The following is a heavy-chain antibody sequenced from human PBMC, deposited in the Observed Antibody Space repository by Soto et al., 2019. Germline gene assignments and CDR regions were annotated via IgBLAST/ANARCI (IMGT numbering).Heavy chain of an antibody. Sequence: ASVKVSCKASGYAFTSYAMHWVRQAPGQRLEWMGWINAGNGNTKYSQKFQGRVTITRDTSASTAYMELSSLRSEDTAVYYCARDGGYCSSTSCNPFDYWGKGTRVTASS. CDR2: INAGNGNT. CDR3: ARDGGYCSSTSCNPFDY. J-gene: IGHJ4*02. V-gene: IGHV1-3*01. D-gene: IGHD2-2*01. CDR1: GYAFTSYA.